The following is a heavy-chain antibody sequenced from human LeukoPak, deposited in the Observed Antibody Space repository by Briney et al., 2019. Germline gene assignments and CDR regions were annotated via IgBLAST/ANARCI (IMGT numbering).Heavy chain of an antibody. D-gene: IGHD3-10*01. V-gene: IGHV4-4*07. Sequence: SETLSLTCTVSGGSISSYYWSWIRQPAGKGLEWIGRIYTSGSTDYNPSLKSRVTMSVDTSKNQFSLKLSSVTAADTAVYYCARDGIPGYYGSGSYLYYYGMDVWGQGTTVTVSS. CDR3: ARDGIPGYYGSGSYLYYYGMDV. CDR2: IYTSGST. J-gene: IGHJ6*02. CDR1: GGSISSYY.